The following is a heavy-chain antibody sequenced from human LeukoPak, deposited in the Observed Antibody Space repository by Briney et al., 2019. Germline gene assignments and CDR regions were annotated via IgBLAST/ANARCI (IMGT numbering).Heavy chain of an antibody. J-gene: IGHJ4*02. CDR3: TREQDREASATVVGDY. CDR2: ISTGTYI. V-gene: IGHV3-48*03. D-gene: IGHD4-23*01. Sequence: GGSLRLSCAASGFTFSRFEMNWVRQAPGKGLEWISHISTGTYIAYTDSVKGRFTISRDNAKNSLFLQMNSLRAEDTAVYYCTREQDREASATVVGDYWGQGTLVTVSS. CDR1: GFTFSRFE.